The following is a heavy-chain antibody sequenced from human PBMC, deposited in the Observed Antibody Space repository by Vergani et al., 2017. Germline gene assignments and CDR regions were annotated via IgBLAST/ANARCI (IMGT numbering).Heavy chain of an antibody. Sequence: QVQLVESGGGVVQPGRSLRLSCAASGFTFNQYGMHWVRQAPGKGLEWVAVTWYDGNNKQYADSVKGRFTISRDNSKSTMYLQMNSLRDEDTGVYYCARDLRLLYNRFDPWGPGTLVGVSS. J-gene: IGHJ5*02. CDR1: GFTFNQYG. D-gene: IGHD1-14*01. CDR3: ARDLRLLYNRFDP. V-gene: IGHV3-33*01. CDR2: TWYDGNNK.